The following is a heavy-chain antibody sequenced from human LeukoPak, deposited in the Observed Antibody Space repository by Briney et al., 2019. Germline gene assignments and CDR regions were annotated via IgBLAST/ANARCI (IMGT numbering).Heavy chain of an antibody. J-gene: IGHJ6*03. CDR3: ARGRRSGYYTYYYYMDV. D-gene: IGHD3-3*01. V-gene: IGHV3-43*01. CDR1: GFTSDDYT. CDR2: ISWDGGST. Sequence: GRSLRLSCAASGFTSDDYTMHWVRQAPGKGLEWVSLISWDGGSTYYADSVKGRFTISRDNSKNSLYLQMNSLRTEDTALYYCARGRRSGYYTYYYYMDVWGKGTTVTVSS.